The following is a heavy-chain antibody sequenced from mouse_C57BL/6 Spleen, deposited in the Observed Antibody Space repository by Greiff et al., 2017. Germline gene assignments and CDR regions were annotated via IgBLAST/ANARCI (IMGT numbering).Heavy chain of an antibody. CDR1: GYAFSSSW. CDR3: ALEFAY. CDR2: IYPGEGDT. J-gene: IGHJ3*01. Sequence: VQVVESGPELVKPGASVKISCKASGYAFSSSWMNWVKQRPGKGLEWIGRIYPGEGDTNYNGKFKGKATLTADKSSSTAYMQLSSLTSEDSAVYFCALEFAYWGQGTLVTVSA. V-gene: IGHV1-82*01.